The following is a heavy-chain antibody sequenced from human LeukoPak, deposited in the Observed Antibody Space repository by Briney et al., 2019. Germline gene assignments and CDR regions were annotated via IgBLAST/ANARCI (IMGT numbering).Heavy chain of an antibody. Sequence: SETLSLTCTVSGGSISSGSYYWSWLRQPGGKGLEWIGRIYTSGSTNYHPSLKSRITISVDTSKNQFSLKLSSVTAADTAVYYCARGRYYYDSSGYYSDAFDIWGQGTMVTVSS. CDR3: ARGRYYYDSSGYYSDAFDI. J-gene: IGHJ3*02. V-gene: IGHV4-61*02. CDR2: IYTSGST. D-gene: IGHD3-22*01. CDR1: GGSISSGSYY.